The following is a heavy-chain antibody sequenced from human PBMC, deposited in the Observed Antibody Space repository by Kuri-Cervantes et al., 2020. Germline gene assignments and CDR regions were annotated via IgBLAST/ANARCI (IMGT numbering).Heavy chain of an antibody. J-gene: IGHJ6*02. CDR2: ISYDGSNK. CDR3: ARDYIAAATYYYYYGMGV. Sequence: GESLKISCAASGFTFSSYAMHWVRQAPGKGLEWVAVISYDGSNKYYADSVKGRFTISRDNSKNTLYLQMNSLRAGDTAVYYCARDYIAAATYYYYYGMGVWGQGTTVTVSS. V-gene: IGHV3-30-3*01. D-gene: IGHD6-13*01. CDR1: GFTFSSYA.